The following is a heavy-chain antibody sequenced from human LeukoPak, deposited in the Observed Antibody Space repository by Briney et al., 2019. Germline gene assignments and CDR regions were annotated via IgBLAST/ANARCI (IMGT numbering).Heavy chain of an antibody. V-gene: IGHV3-30*04. CDR1: GFTFSSYA. J-gene: IGHJ4*02. D-gene: IGHD3-10*01. CDR2: ISYDGSNK. CDR3: ARDSLGDPTCYFDY. Sequence: GGSLRLSCAASGFTFSSYAMHWVRQAPGKGLEWVAVISYDGSNKNYADSVKGRFTISRDNSKNTLYLQMNSLRAEDTAVYYCARDSLGDPTCYFDYWGQGTLVTVSS.